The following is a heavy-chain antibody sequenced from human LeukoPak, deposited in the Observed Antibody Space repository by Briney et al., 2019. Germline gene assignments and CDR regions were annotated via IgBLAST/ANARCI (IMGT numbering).Heavy chain of an antibody. CDR3: ARDLAYSRLDY. CDR1: GFSFSGHW. V-gene: IGHV3-74*01. D-gene: IGHD5-18*01. J-gene: IGHJ4*02. CDR2: ISPTGSTT. Sequence: GGSLRLSCTASGFSFSGHWMHWARQLPGKGLVWVSRISPTGSTTSYADSVKGRFTVSRDNAENSLYLQMNSLRVEDTAFYYCARDLAYSRLDYWGQGMLVTVSS.